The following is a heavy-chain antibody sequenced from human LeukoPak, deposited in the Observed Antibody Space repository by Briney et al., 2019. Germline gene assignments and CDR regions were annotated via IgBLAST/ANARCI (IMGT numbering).Heavy chain of an antibody. Sequence: PGGSLRLSCTASGFTFSDYYMSWIRQAPGMGLEWVSYITGSSSYTNYADSVKGRFTISRDNTKNTLYVQMNSLRAEDTAVYYCARGRGSGWYDAFDIWGQGTMVTVSS. CDR1: GFTFSDYY. CDR2: ITGSSSYT. D-gene: IGHD6-19*01. J-gene: IGHJ3*02. V-gene: IGHV3-11*06. CDR3: ARGRGSGWYDAFDI.